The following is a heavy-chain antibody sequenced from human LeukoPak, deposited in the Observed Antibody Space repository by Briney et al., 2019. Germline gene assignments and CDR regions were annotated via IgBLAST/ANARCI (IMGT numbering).Heavy chain of an antibody. D-gene: IGHD2-2*01. V-gene: IGHV4-59*12. Sequence: SETLSLTCTVSGGSISSYHWSWLRQPPGKGLEWIGYIYYSGSTTYNPSLKSRVTISVDTSKNQFSLQLSSVTAADTAVYYCAGRRSCTSCYVTFDYWGQGTLVTVSS. J-gene: IGHJ4*02. CDR1: GGSISSYH. CDR2: IYYSGST. CDR3: AGRRSCTSCYVTFDY.